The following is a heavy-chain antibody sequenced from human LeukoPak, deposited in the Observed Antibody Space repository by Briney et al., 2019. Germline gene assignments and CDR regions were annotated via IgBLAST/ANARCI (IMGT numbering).Heavy chain of an antibody. CDR1: GYTFTSYG. J-gene: IGHJ3*02. Sequence: ASVKVSCKASGYTFTSYGISWVRQAPGQGLEWMGWISAYNGNTNYAQKLQGRVTMTTDTSTSTAYMELRRLKYDDKAVYYCARDLNEIGNGATDIWGQGTMVTVSS. V-gene: IGHV1-18*01. CDR2: ISAYNGNT. D-gene: IGHD5-12*01. CDR3: ARDLNEIGNGATDI.